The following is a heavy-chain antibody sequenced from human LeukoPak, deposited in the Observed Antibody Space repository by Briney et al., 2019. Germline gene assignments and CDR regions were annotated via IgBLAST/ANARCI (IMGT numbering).Heavy chain of an antibody. V-gene: IGHV1-46*01. CDR1: GYTFTSYY. D-gene: IGHD2-21*01. J-gene: IGHJ5*02. CDR3: ARGGAVIHDYNWFDP. Sequence: ASVKVSCKASGYTFTSYYMQWVRQAPGQGLEWMGIINPSGGSTSYAQKFQGRVTMTRDTSTSTVYMELSSLRSEDTAVYYCARGGAVIHDYNWFDPWGQGTLVTVSS. CDR2: INPSGGST.